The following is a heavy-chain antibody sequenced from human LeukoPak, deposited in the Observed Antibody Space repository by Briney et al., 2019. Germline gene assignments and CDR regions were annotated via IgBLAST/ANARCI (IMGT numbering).Heavy chain of an antibody. CDR3: AGAIVEGAYDYFDY. V-gene: IGHV3-66*01. Sequence: PGGSLRLSCAGSGLSVSSNYMGWVRQAPGKGLEWVSIMYASGASYYTDSAKGRFTVSRDSSENTLYLQMNSLRAEDTAVYYCAGAIVEGAYDYFDYWGQGSQVTVSS. CDR1: GLSVSSNY. CDR2: MYASGAS. J-gene: IGHJ4*02. D-gene: IGHD1-26*01.